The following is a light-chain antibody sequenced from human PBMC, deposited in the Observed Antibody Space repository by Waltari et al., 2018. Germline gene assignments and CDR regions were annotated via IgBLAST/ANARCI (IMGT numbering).Light chain of an antibody. Sequence: SYELTQPPSVSVSPGQTATITCSGDDLGQTYACWYQQKPGQSPTVVIYQNNRRPSGIPERFSGSKSGNTATLTISGTQSIDEADYYCQTWGSSVLVFGGGTKLTVL. J-gene: IGLJ2*01. CDR1: DLGQTY. V-gene: IGLV3-1*01. CDR2: QNN. CDR3: QTWGSSVLV.